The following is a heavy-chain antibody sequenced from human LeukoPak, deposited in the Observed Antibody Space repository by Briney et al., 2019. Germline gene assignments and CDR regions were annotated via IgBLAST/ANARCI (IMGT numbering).Heavy chain of an antibody. D-gene: IGHD6-19*01. Sequence: SETLSLTCAVYGGSFSGYYWTWIRQPPGKALEWIGEINHSGSTNYNPSLKSRVTISEDTSKNQFSLKPSSVTAADTAVYYCARGKGSGWTFDYWGQGTLVTVSS. J-gene: IGHJ4*02. CDR3: ARGKGSGWTFDY. CDR1: GGSFSGYY. V-gene: IGHV4-34*01. CDR2: INHSGST.